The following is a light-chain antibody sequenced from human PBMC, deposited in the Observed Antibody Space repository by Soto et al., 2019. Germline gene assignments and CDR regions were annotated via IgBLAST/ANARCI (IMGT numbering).Light chain of an antibody. V-gene: IGKV3D-11*02. Sequence: EIVLTQSPATLSSFPGDRVTLSCRASQSVSSSYLAWYQQKPGQAPRFLIYSASSRATGIPARFSGSGPGTDFTLTISSLEPEDFAVYYCQQRSNWTLTFGGGTRLEIK. CDR2: SAS. CDR3: QQRSNWTLT. CDR1: QSVSSSY. J-gene: IGKJ5*01.